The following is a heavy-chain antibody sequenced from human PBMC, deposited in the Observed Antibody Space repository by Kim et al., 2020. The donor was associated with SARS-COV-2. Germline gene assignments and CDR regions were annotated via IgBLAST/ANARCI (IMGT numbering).Heavy chain of an antibody. J-gene: IGHJ6*02. D-gene: IGHD6-13*01. Sequence: ASVKVSCKASGYTFTSYAMHWVRQAPGQRLEWMGWINAGNGNTKYSQKFQGRVTITRDTSASTAYMELSSLRSEDTAVYYCARDPPYSSSWYTIDYYYGMDVWGQGTTVTVS. CDR1: GYTFTSYA. CDR2: INAGNGNT. CDR3: ARDPPYSSSWYTIDYYYGMDV. V-gene: IGHV1-3*01.